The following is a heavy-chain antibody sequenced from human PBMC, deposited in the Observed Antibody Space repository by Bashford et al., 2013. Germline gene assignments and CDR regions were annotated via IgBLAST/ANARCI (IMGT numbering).Heavy chain of an antibody. CDR2: IIPMFGTT. CDR3: ARNSPHDYPNWFDP. Sequence: SVKVSCKPSGATSSAFGISWVRQAPGQGLEWMGDIIPMFGTTNYAQRFQGRVTITADESTSTAYMDLINLRSEDTAVYYCARNSPHDYPNWFDPWGQGTLVTVSS. J-gene: IGHJ5*02. V-gene: IGHV1-69*13. CDR1: GATSSAFG. D-gene: IGHD4-11*01.